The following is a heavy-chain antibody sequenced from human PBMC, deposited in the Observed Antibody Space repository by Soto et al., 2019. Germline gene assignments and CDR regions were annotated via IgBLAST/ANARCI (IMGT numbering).Heavy chain of an antibody. CDR3: ARDLKGAEGFDP. CDR2: IGADNGDT. Sequence: QVQLVQSGAEVKKPGASVKVSCKASGYTFSTYGFSWVRQAPGQGLEWMGWIGADNGDTNYAQNFQGRVTMTTDTSTTTSYLELRSLTTDHTAVYFCARDLKGAEGFDPWGQGTLVTVSS. D-gene: IGHD3-9*01. J-gene: IGHJ5*02. CDR1: GYTFSTYG. V-gene: IGHV1-18*01.